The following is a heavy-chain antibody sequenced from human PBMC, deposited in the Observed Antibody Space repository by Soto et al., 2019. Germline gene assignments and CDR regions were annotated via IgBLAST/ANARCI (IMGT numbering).Heavy chain of an antibody. J-gene: IGHJ3*02. D-gene: IGHD4-17*01. V-gene: IGHV1-46*01. CDR1: GYTFTSYY. CDR2: INPSGGST. Sequence: ASVKVSCKASGYTFTSYYMHWVRQAPGQGLEWMGIINPSGGSTSHAQKFQGRVTMTRDTSTSTVYMELSSLRSEDTAVYYCARGRGPSTVTDAFDIWGQGTMVTVSS. CDR3: ARGRGPSTVTDAFDI.